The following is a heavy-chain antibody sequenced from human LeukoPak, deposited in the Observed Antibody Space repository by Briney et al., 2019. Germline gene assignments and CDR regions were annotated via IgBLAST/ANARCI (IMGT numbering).Heavy chain of an antibody. D-gene: IGHD3-22*01. CDR2: ISGSGGST. Sequence: GGSLRLSCSASGFTFSSYAMSWVRQAPGKGLEWVSAISGSGGSTYYADSVKGRFTISRDNSKNTLYLQINSLRAEDTAVYYCVRIVMVSTYFDYWGQGTLVTVSS. J-gene: IGHJ4*02. CDR3: VRIVMVSTYFDY. V-gene: IGHV3-23*01. CDR1: GFTFSSYA.